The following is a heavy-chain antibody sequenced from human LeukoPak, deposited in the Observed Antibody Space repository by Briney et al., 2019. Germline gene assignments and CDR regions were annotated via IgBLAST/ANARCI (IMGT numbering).Heavy chain of an antibody. CDR3: ARTSADYANDAFDI. V-gene: IGHV3-21*01. CDR2: ISSSSSYI. CDR1: GFTFSSYS. Sequence: GGSLRLSCAASGFTFSSYSMNWVRQAPGKGPEWVSSISSSSSYIYYADSVKGRFTISRDNAKNSLYLQMNSLRAEDTAVYYCARTSADYANDAFDIWGQGTMVTVSS. J-gene: IGHJ3*02. D-gene: IGHD4-17*01.